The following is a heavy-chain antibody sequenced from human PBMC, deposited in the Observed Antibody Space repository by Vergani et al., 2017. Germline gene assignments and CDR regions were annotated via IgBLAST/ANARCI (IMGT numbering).Heavy chain of an antibody. Sequence: QVQLVESGGGVVQPGRSLRLSCVASGFTFNQYGMHWVRQAPGKGLEWVAVTWYDGNNKQYADSVKGRFTISRENSKSTMYLQMNSLRDEDTGVYNCARYLRLLYNQFDPWGQGTLVTVSS. V-gene: IGHV3-33*01. D-gene: IGHD1-14*01. CDR2: TWYDGNNK. CDR1: GFTFNQYG. CDR3: ARYLRLLYNQFDP. J-gene: IGHJ5*02.